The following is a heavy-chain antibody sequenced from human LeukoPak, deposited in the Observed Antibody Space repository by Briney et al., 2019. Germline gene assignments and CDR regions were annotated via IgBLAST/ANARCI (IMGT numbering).Heavy chain of an antibody. V-gene: IGHV4-30-4*02. CDR2: IYYSGST. D-gene: IGHD6-13*01. CDR1: GGSISSGDYY. J-gene: IGHJ3*02. CDR3: ARDWAAAGGAFDI. Sequence: SETLSLTCTVSGGSISSGDYYWSWIRQPPGKGLEWIGYIYYSGSTYYNPSLKSRVTISVDTSKNQFSLKLSSVTAADTAVYYCARDWAAAGGAFDIWGQGTMVTASS.